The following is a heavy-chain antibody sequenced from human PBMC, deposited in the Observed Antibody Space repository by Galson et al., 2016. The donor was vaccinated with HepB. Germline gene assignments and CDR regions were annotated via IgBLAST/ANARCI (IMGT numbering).Heavy chain of an antibody. D-gene: IGHD2-21*01. J-gene: IGHJ4*02. CDR3: AREHPHGELHFDY. CDR1: GFTFSSYA. Sequence: SLRLSCAVSGFTFSSYAMHWVRQAPGKGLEWAAIISYDGSNKYYADSVKGRFTISGDNSKNTLYLQMNSLRPEDTAMYFCAREHPHGELHFDYWGQGTLVTVSS. CDR2: ISYDGSNK. V-gene: IGHV3-30*04.